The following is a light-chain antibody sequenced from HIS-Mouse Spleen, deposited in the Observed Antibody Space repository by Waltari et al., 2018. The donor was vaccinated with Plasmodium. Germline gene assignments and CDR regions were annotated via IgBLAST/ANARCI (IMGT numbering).Light chain of an antibody. CDR1: QLGDKY. V-gene: IGLV3-1*01. Sequence: SYELTQPPSVSVSPGQTASITCSGDQLGDKYACWYQQKPCQSPVLVIYQDSKRPSGIPERFSGSNSGNTATLTISGTQAMDEADYYCQAWDSSTAVFGGGTKLTVL. CDR3: QAWDSSTAV. CDR2: QDS. J-gene: IGLJ3*02.